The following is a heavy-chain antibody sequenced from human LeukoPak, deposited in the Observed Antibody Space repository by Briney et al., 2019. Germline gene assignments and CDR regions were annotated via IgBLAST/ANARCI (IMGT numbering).Heavy chain of an antibody. J-gene: IGHJ3*02. Sequence: GGSLRLSCAASGFTFSSYWMSWVRQAPGKGLEWVANIKQDGSEKYYVDSVKGRFTISRDNAKNSLYLQMSSLRAEDTAVYYCAKDQTTHSSSWPDGDAFDIWGQGTMVTVSS. CDR3: AKDQTTHSSSWPDGDAFDI. CDR1: GFTFSSYW. CDR2: IKQDGSEK. D-gene: IGHD6-13*01. V-gene: IGHV3-7*03.